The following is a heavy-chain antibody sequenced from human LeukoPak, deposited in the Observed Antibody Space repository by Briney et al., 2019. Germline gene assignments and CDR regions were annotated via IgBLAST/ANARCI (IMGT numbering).Heavy chain of an antibody. Sequence: GGSLRLSCEASGFTFSAYAMTWVRQAPGKGLEWVSSIGSDNKPHYSESVKGRFAISRDNSKNRLYLQMNSLSPEDTAVYYCVNFHKAADRSGWTHGVYWGQGTLVTVSS. CDR1: GFTFSAYA. D-gene: IGHD6-19*01. J-gene: IGHJ4*02. CDR2: IGSDNKP. CDR3: VNFHKAADRSGWTHGVY. V-gene: IGHV3-23*05.